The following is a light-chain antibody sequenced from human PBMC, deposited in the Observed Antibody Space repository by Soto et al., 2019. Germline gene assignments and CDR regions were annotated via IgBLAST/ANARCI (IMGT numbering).Light chain of an antibody. V-gene: IGLV2-14*03. J-gene: IGLJ2*01. CDR1: SGDIGGYNH. CDR2: NVS. CDR3: SSYTNTSPHVI. Sequence: QSALTQPASVSGSPGQSIAISCAGASGDIGGYNHVSWYQQHPGKAPKLIIYNVSHRPSGVSTRFSGSKYGNTASLIIAGLQTQDEADYFCSSYTNTSPHVIFGGGTKVTVL.